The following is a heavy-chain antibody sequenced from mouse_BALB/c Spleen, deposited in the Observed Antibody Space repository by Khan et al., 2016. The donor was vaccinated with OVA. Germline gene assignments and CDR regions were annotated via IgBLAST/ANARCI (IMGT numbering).Heavy chain of an antibody. CDR2: ISNGGGST. CDR1: GFTFSDYY. CDR3: ARRRGLYDYDGFAY. Sequence: EVELVESGGGLVQPGGSLKLSCATSGFTFSDYYMYWVRQTPEKRLEWVAYISNGGGSTYYPDTVKGRFTISRDNAKNPLYLQLSRLKSDATAMYYCARRRGLYDYDGFAYWGQGTLVTVSA. J-gene: IGHJ3*01. D-gene: IGHD2-4*01. V-gene: IGHV5-12*02.